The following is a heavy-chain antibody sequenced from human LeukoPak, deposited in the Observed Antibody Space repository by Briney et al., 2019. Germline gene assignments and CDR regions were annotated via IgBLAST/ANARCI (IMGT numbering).Heavy chain of an antibody. J-gene: IGHJ4*02. CDR3: ARNQQLVPFDY. D-gene: IGHD6-6*01. CDR1: GFRFTNYA. Sequence: GGSLRLSCAASGFRFTNYAMAWVRQAPGKGLEWVSSISSSSSYIYYADSVKGRFTISRDNAKNSLYLQMNSLRAEDTAVYYCARNQQLVPFDYWGQGTLVTVSS. V-gene: IGHV3-21*01. CDR2: ISSSSSYI.